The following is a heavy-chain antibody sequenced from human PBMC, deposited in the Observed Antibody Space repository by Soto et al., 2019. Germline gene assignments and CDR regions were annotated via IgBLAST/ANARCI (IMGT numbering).Heavy chain of an antibody. CDR2: MSYDGSNK. J-gene: IGHJ4*02. CDR1: GFTFSSYG. D-gene: IGHD6-13*01. CDR3: AKDRGRAAVRSFDY. Sequence: GGSLRLSCAASGFTFSSYGMHWVRQAPGKGLEWVAVMSYDGSNKYYADSVKGRFTISRDNSKNTLYLQMNSLRAEDTAVYYCAKDRGRAAVRSFDYWGQGTLVTVSS. V-gene: IGHV3-30*18.